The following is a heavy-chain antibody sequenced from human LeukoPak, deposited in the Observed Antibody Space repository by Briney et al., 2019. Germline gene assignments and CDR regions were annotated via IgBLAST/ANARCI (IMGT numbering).Heavy chain of an antibody. D-gene: IGHD4-17*01. V-gene: IGHV3-21*01. CDR1: GFTFSSYS. Sequence: PGGSLRLSCAASGFTFSSYSMNWVRQAPGKGLEWVSSISSSSSYIYYADSVKGRFTFSRDNAKNSLYLQMNSLRAEDTAVYYCAREDGDYQYYFDYWGQGTLVTVSS. CDR2: ISSSSSYI. J-gene: IGHJ4*02. CDR3: AREDGDYQYYFDY.